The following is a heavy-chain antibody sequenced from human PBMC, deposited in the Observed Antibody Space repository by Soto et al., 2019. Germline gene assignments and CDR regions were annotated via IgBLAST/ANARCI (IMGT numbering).Heavy chain of an antibody. CDR2: IIPIFGTA. Sequence: QVQLVQSGAEVKKPGSSVKVSCKASGGTFSSYAISWVRQAPGQGLEWMGGIIPIFGTANYAQKFQGRVTITADESTSTADMELSSLRSEDTAVYYCARDGGDCSSTSCSDAFDIWGQGTMVTVSS. CDR3: ARDGGDCSSTSCSDAFDI. V-gene: IGHV1-69*01. CDR1: GGTFSSYA. J-gene: IGHJ3*02. D-gene: IGHD2-2*01.